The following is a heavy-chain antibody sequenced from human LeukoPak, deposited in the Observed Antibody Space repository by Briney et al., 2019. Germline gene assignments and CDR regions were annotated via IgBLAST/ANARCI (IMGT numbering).Heavy chain of an antibody. Sequence: SETLSLTCTVSGGSVSSGSYYWSWIRQPPGTGLEWIGYIYYSGSTNYNPSLKSRVTISVDTSKNQFSLKLSSVTAADTAVYYCASGPYDILTGYLYYYYGMDVWGQGTTVTVSS. CDR3: ASGPYDILTGYLYYYYGMDV. D-gene: IGHD3-9*01. J-gene: IGHJ6*02. V-gene: IGHV4-61*01. CDR2: IYYSGST. CDR1: GGSVSSGSYY.